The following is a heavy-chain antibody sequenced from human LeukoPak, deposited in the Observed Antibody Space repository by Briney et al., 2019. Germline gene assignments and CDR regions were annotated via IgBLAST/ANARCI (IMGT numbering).Heavy chain of an antibody. D-gene: IGHD2-15*01. J-gene: IGHJ5*02. CDR2: IYTSGST. CDR3: AREVVVVAATRLSLFDP. CDR1: GGSISSYY. Sequence: SETLSLTCTVSGGSISSYYWSWIRQPAGKGLEWTGRIYTSGSTNYNPSLKSRVTMSVDTSKNQFSLKLSSVTAADTAVYYCAREVVVVAATRLSLFDPWGQGTLVTVSS. V-gene: IGHV4-4*07.